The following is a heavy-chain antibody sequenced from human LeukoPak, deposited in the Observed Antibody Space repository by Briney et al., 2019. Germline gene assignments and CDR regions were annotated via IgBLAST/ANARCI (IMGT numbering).Heavy chain of an antibody. CDR3: ASTLSQYSYGPEAFDI. J-gene: IGHJ3*02. CDR2: ISSSGSTI. V-gene: IGHV3-48*03. D-gene: IGHD5-18*01. CDR1: GFTFSSYE. Sequence: GGSLRLSCAASGFTFSSYEMNWVRQAPGKGLEWVSYISSSGSTIYYADSVKGRFTISRDNSKNTLYLQMNSLRAEDTAVYYCASTLSQYSYGPEAFDIWGQGTMVTVSS.